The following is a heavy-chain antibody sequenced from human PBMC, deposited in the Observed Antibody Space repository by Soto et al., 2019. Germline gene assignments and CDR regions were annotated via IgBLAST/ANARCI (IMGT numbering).Heavy chain of an antibody. J-gene: IGHJ4*02. CDR2: INQEASGN. Sequence: PGGSLRLSCAASGFTFSSHWMSWVRQAPGKGLEWVANINQEASGNYSADSVKGRFTISRDNAKNSVYLQMNSLRAEDTAVYYCARDTRGIFDYWGQGALVTVSS. CDR1: GFTFSSHW. CDR3: ARDTRGIFDY. D-gene: IGHD2-2*01. V-gene: IGHV3-7*01.